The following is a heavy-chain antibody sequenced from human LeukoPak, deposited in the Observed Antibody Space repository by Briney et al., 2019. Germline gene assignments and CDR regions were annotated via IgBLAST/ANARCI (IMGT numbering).Heavy chain of an antibody. CDR2: IQNSART. CDR3: ATDYSNFYGMDV. J-gene: IGHJ6*02. CDR1: GGSVNSGSYF. Sequence: SETLSLTCTVSGGSVNSGSYFWSWVRQPPGKGLEWIGYIQNSARTNYNPSLESRVTISVDSSKDQFSLRLSSVTAADTAVYYCATDYSNFYGMDVWGQGTTVTVSS. D-gene: IGHD4-11*01. V-gene: IGHV4-61*01.